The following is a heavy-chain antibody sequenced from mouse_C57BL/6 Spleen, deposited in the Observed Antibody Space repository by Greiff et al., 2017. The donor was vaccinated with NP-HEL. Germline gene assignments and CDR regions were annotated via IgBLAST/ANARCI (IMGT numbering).Heavy chain of an antibody. Sequence: EVQVVESGGGLVKPGGSLKLSCAASGFTFSSYTMSWVRQTPEKRLEWVATISGGGGNTYYPDSVKGRFTISRDNAKNTLYLQMSSLRSEDTALYYCARIAGTYYFDYWGQGTTLTVSS. D-gene: IGHD4-1*01. CDR1: GFTFSSYT. V-gene: IGHV5-9*01. J-gene: IGHJ2*01. CDR3: ARIAGTYYFDY. CDR2: ISGGGGNT.